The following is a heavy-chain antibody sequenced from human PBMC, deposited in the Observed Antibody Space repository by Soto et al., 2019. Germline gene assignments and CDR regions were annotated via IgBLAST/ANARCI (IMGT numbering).Heavy chain of an antibody. CDR1: AFTFGAYF. D-gene: IGHD2-15*01. J-gene: IGHJ4*02. Sequence: GGSLRLSCVSSAFTFGAYFMTWLRQAPGNGLEWVATIKEDGSQKHYVASVNDLFTISRDNAKNSVYRQMNTLRAEDTAVYYCARGRDAAYWGQGTLVTVSS. V-gene: IGHV3-7*03. CDR2: IKEDGSQK. CDR3: ARGRDAAY.